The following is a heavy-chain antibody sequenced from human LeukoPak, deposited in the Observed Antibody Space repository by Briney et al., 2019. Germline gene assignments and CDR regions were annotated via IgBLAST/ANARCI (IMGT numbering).Heavy chain of an antibody. CDR3: VFLDYDRHGAY. J-gene: IGHJ4*02. D-gene: IGHD4-17*01. CDR1: GYTFTGYY. CDR2: INPNSGGT. V-gene: IGHV1-2*02. Sequence: GASVKVSCKASGYTFTGYYMHWVRQAPGQGLEWMGWINPNSGGTNYAQKFQGRVTMTRDTFISTAYMELSRLRSDDTAVYYCVFLDYDRHGAYWGQGTLVTVSS.